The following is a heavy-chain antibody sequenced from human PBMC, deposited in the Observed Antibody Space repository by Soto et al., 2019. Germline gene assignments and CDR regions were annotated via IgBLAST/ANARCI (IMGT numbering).Heavy chain of an antibody. CDR3: ARVVFSYSSSSIWFDP. V-gene: IGHV3-30-3*01. CDR1: GFTFSTYA. J-gene: IGHJ5*02. Sequence: HPGGSLRLSCAASGFTFSTYAMHWVRQAPDKGLEWVAVISYDGSNKYYADSVKGRFTISRDISKNTMYLQMNSLRAEDTAVYYCARVVFSYSSSSIWFDPWGQGTLVTVSS. D-gene: IGHD6-6*01. CDR2: ISYDGSNK.